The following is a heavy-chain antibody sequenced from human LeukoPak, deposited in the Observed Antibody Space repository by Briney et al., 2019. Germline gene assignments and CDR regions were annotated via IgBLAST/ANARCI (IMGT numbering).Heavy chain of an antibody. Sequence: SVKISCKASGGTFSSYAISWVRQAPGQGLEWMGGIIPIFGTANYAQKFQGRVTITADKSTSTAYMELSSLRSEDTAVYYCARDRAKSVRIAAAGGGFDPWGQGTLVTVSS. J-gene: IGHJ5*02. D-gene: IGHD6-13*01. CDR2: IIPIFGTA. V-gene: IGHV1-69*06. CDR1: GGTFSSYA. CDR3: ARDRAKSVRIAAAGGGFDP.